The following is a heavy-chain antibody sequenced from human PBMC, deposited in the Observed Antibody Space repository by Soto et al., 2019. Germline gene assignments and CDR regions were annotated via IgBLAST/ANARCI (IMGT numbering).Heavy chain of an antibody. CDR1: GFSLSTSGVG. D-gene: IGHD6-13*01. Sequence: QITLKESGPTLVKPTQTITLTCTFSGFSLSTSGVGVGWIRQPPGKALEWLALIYWDDDKRYSPSLKSRLTITKDTSKNQVVLTMTNMDPVDTATYYCAHSRIAAAGTSAFDIWGQGTMVTVSS. CDR2: IYWDDDK. CDR3: AHSRIAAAGTSAFDI. V-gene: IGHV2-5*02. J-gene: IGHJ3*02.